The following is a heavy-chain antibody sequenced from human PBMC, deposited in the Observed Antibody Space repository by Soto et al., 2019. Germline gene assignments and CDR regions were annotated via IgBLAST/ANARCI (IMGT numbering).Heavy chain of an antibody. J-gene: IGHJ6*02. V-gene: IGHV3-15*05. Sequence: GGSLRLSCAASGFTFSNAWMSWVRQAPGKGLEWVGRIKSKTDGGTTDYAAPVKGRFTISRDDSKNTLYLQMNSLKNADTAVYYCTTAFYYYVGMDAGGQGTTVKVSS. CDR2: IKSKTDGGTT. CDR3: TTAFYYYVGMDA. CDR1: GFTFSNAW.